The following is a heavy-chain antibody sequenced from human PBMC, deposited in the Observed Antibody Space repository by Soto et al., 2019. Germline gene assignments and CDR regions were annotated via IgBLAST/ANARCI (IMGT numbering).Heavy chain of an antibody. CDR3: ARSRSGAVADSFDF. J-gene: IGHJ4*02. CDR2: ISRDGTNK. CDR1: GFTFRSYA. V-gene: IGHV3-30*04. Sequence: GGSLRLSCAASGFTFRSYAIHWVRQAPGKGLEWVAVISRDGTNKYYVDSVKGRFTISRDNSKDTVYLQMNSLRDEDSAMFYCARSRSGAVADSFDFWGQGTLVTVSS. D-gene: IGHD3-10*01.